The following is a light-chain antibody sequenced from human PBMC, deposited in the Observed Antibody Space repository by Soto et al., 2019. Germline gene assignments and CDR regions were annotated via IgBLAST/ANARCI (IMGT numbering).Light chain of an antibody. Sequence: EIVLTQSPATLSLSPGERATLSCRASQSVSSYLAWYQQKPGQAPRLLIYDATNRATGIPARFSGGGSGTDFTLTISSLEPEDGAVYYCQQRFNWPRFTFGQGTKLEIK. J-gene: IGKJ2*01. CDR3: QQRFNWPRFT. CDR1: QSVSSY. CDR2: DAT. V-gene: IGKV3-11*01.